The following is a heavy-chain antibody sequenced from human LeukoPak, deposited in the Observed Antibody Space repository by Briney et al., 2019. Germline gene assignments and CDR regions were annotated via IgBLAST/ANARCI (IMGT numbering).Heavy chain of an antibody. V-gene: IGHV1-18*01. Sequence: AASVRVSCTASGYTFTSYGISWVRQAPGQGLEWMGWISAYNGNTNYAQKLQGRVTMTTDTSTSTAYMELRSLRSDDTAVYYCARGPRGYSSDYWGQGTLVTVSS. D-gene: IGHD5-18*01. J-gene: IGHJ4*02. CDR1: GYTFTSYG. CDR2: ISAYNGNT. CDR3: ARGPRGYSSDY.